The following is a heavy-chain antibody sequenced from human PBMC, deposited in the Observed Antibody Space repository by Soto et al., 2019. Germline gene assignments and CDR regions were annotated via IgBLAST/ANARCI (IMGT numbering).Heavy chain of an antibody. D-gene: IGHD2-15*01. CDR1: GYTFTSYS. Sequence: GASVKVSCKASGYTFTSYSIHWLRQAPGQRLEWMGWINTGNGNTKYSQKFQGRVTITRDTSADTAYMELSSLRSEDTAVYYCARERRIDWFDPWGQGTLVTVSS. J-gene: IGHJ5*02. CDR2: INTGNGNT. V-gene: IGHV1-3*04. CDR3: ARERRIDWFDP.